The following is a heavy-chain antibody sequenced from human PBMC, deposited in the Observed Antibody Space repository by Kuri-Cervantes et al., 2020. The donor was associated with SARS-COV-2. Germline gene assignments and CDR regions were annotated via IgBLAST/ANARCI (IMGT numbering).Heavy chain of an antibody. V-gene: IGHV3-73*01. CDR2: VRGKANNYAT. Sequence: GESLKISCEVSGFLFSASAIHWVRQGSGKGLEWVGRVRGKANNYATAYAASVKGRFTISRDDSKNMAYLQMNSLKTEDTAVYYCARASGYDWNARDRAAYMDVWGKGTTVTVSS. D-gene: IGHD5-12*01. CDR1: GFLFSASA. CDR3: ARASGYDWNARDRAAYMDV. J-gene: IGHJ6*03.